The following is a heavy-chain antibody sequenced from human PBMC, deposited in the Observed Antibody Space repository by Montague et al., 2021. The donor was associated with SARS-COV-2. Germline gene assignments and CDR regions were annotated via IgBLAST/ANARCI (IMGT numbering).Heavy chain of an antibody. Sequence: SETLSLTCSVSGGSLSTYYWSWIRQPPGKGLEWIGYIDYSGTTRYNPSLRSRATISLDLSKNQFSLDPNSVTAADAAVYYCARNAYNHYGLDVWGQGTTVTVSS. J-gene: IGHJ6*02. V-gene: IGHV4-59*08. CDR1: GGSLSTYY. CDR3: ARNAYNHYGLDV. CDR2: IDYSGTT.